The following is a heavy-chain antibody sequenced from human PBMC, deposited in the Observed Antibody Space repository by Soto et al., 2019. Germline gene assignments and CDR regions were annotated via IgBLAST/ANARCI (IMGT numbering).Heavy chain of an antibody. V-gene: IGHV4-34*01. D-gene: IGHD3-22*01. Sequence: PSETLSLTCAVYGGSFSGYYWSWIRQPPGKGLEWIGEINHSGSTNYNPSLKSRVTISVDTSKNQFSLKLSSVTAADTAVYYCARGGNWDYYDSSGSSSGPHNWFDPWGQGTLVTVSS. J-gene: IGHJ5*02. CDR3: ARGGNWDYYDSSGSSSGPHNWFDP. CDR2: INHSGST. CDR1: GGSFSGYY.